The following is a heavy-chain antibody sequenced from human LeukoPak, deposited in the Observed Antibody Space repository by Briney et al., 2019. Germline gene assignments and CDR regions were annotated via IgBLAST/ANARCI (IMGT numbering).Heavy chain of an antibody. CDR3: ARGQGYSSSEADY. Sequence: GASVKVSCKASGYTFTGCYMHWVRQAPGQGLEWMGWINPNSGGTNYAQKFQGRVTMTRDTSISTAYMELSRLRSDDTAVYYCARGQGYSSSEADYWGQGTLVTVSS. CDR2: INPNSGGT. V-gene: IGHV1-2*02. D-gene: IGHD6-13*01. CDR1: GYTFTGCY. J-gene: IGHJ4*02.